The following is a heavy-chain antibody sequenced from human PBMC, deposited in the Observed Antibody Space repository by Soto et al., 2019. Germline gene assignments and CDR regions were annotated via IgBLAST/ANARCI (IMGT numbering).Heavy chain of an antibody. CDR3: ARDPLEWLLTTYYYYGMDV. J-gene: IGHJ6*02. CDR2: ISSSSSTI. V-gene: IGHV3-48*02. CDR1: GFTFSSYS. D-gene: IGHD3-3*01. Sequence: GGSLRLSCAASGFTFSSYSMNWVRQAPGKGLEWVSYISSSSSTIYYADSVKGRFTISRDNAKNSLYLQMNSLRDEDTAVYYCARDPLEWLLTTYYYYGMDVWGQGTTVTVSS.